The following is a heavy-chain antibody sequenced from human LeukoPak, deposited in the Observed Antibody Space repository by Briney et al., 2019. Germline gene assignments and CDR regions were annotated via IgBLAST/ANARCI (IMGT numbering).Heavy chain of an antibody. CDR3: ASLTNRFDP. CDR2: ISYDGSNK. Sequence: PGRSLRLSCAASGISFRSYGMHWVRQAPGKGLEWVAVISYDGSNKYYADSVKGRFTISRDNSKNTLYLQMNSLRAEDTAVYYCASLTNRFDPWGQGTLVTVSS. CDR1: GISFRSYG. D-gene: IGHD2-8*01. J-gene: IGHJ5*02. V-gene: IGHV3-30*19.